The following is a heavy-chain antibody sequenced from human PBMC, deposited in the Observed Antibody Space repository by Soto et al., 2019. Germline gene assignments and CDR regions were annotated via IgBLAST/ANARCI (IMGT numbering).Heavy chain of an antibody. CDR3: AGEGV. J-gene: IGHJ6*02. CDR2: IKQDGSEK. Sequence: EVQLVESGGGLVQPGGSLRLSCAASGFTFSGYWMSWVRQAPGKGLEWVANIKQDGSEKCYVDSVKGRFTISRDNAKNSLYLQTSIMRSEDTAVYYCAGEGVWGQGNTVTVSS. V-gene: IGHV3-7*05. CDR1: GFTFSGYW.